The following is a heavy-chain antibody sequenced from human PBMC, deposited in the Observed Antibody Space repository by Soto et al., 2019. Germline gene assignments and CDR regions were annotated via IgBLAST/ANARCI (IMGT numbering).Heavy chain of an antibody. CDR1: GYTFTNND. CDR2: MNPGSGDT. Sequence: ASVKVSCKASGYTFTNNDVTWVRQATGHGLEWMGWMNPGSGDTGYAQKFPGRVTMTRDISIATAYMELSSLRSEDTAIYYCARMASFGSLNWFDPWGQGTLVTVST. V-gene: IGHV1-8*01. CDR3: ARMASFGSLNWFDP. J-gene: IGHJ5*01. D-gene: IGHD5-18*01.